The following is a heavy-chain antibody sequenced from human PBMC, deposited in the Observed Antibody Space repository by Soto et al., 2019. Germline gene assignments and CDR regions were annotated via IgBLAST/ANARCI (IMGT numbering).Heavy chain of an antibody. CDR1: GYTFTSYY. Sequence: ASVKVSCKTSGYTFTSYYMHWVRQAPGQGLEWMGIINPSGGSTSYAQKFQGRVTMTRDTSTSTVYMELSSLRFDDTAVYYCASAKIAVAGTFFDYWGQGTLVTVSS. D-gene: IGHD6-19*01. J-gene: IGHJ4*02. V-gene: IGHV1-46*03. CDR2: INPSGGST. CDR3: ASAKIAVAGTFFDY.